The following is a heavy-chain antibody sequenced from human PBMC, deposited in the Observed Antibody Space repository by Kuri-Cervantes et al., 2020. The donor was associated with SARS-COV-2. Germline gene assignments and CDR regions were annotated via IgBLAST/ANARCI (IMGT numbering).Heavy chain of an antibody. Sequence: SGPTLVKPTQTLTLTCTFSGFSLSTSGMCVSWIRQPPGKALEWLARIDWDDDKYYKTYLNTRLSIPKDTSKDQAVLTMTNMDPVDTATYYCVRIRAATVIADYWGQGTLVTVSS. CDR1: GFSLSTSGMC. CDR2: IDWDDDK. D-gene: IGHD4-11*01. CDR3: VRIRAATVIADY. J-gene: IGHJ4*02. V-gene: IGHV2-70*11.